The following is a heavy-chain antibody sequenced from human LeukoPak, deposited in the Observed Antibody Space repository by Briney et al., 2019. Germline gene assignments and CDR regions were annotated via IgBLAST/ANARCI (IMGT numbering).Heavy chain of an antibody. Sequence: GGSLRLSCVASEFTFSSYGMHWVRQAPGKGLEWVAYIRYDGSDRYYADSVKGRFTISRDNSKNTLYLQMNSLRAEDTAVYYCAKEIAVAGTKGFDYWGQGTLVTVSS. J-gene: IGHJ4*02. CDR2: IRYDGSDR. D-gene: IGHD6-19*01. V-gene: IGHV3-30*02. CDR3: AKEIAVAGTKGFDY. CDR1: EFTFSSYG.